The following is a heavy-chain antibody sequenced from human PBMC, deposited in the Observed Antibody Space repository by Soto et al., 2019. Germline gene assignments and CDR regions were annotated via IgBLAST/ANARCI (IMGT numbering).Heavy chain of an antibody. J-gene: IGHJ4*02. CDR2: ITGSGDST. D-gene: IGHD6-19*01. CDR1: GFTFSSYS. Sequence: GGSLRLSCAASGFTFSSYSMNWVRQAPGKGLEWVSSITGSGDSTYYADSVKGRFTISRDNSKNTLYLQMNSLRAEDTAVYYCAKEGGWLGVFDYWGQGTLVTVSS. V-gene: IGHV3-23*01. CDR3: AKEGGWLGVFDY.